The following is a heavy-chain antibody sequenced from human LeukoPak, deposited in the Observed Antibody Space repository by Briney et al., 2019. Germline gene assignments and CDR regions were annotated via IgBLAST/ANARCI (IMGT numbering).Heavy chain of an antibody. J-gene: IGHJ5*02. Sequence: SETLSLTCAVYGGSFSGYYWSWIRQPPGKGLEWIGEINHSGSTNYNPSLKSRVTISVDTSKNQFSLKLSAVTAADTAVYYRARDPVPVLAMGVRGAANWFDRGSQGTLVTV. CDR2: INHSGST. V-gene: IGHV4-34*01. D-gene: IGHD3-10*01. CDR3: ARDPVPVLAMGVRGAANWFDR. CDR1: GGSFSGYY.